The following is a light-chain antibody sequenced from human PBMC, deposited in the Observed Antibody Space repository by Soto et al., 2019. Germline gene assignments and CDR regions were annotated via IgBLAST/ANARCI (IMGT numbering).Light chain of an antibody. CDR2: WAS. J-gene: IGKJ1*01. CDR1: QSVLYSSNNKNY. CDR3: QQYSSTPRT. V-gene: IGKV4-1*01. Sequence: DIVMTQSPDSLAVSLGERATINCKSSQSVLYSSNNKNYLAWYQQKPGHSPKLLIYWASTRESGVPDRFSGSGSVTDFTLTISSLQAEDVAVSYCQQYSSTPRTFGQGTKVEIK.